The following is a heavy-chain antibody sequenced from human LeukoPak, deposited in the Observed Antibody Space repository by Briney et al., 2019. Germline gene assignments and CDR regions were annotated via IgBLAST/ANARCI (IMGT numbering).Heavy chain of an antibody. Sequence: GGSLRLSCAASGFTFSSYSMNWVRQAPGKGLEWVSSISSSSSYIYYADSVKGRFTISRDNAKNSLYLQMNSLRAEDTAVYYCARVGPLGSAYIDYWGQGTLVTVSS. J-gene: IGHJ4*02. CDR3: ARVGPLGSAYIDY. V-gene: IGHV3-21*01. CDR1: GFTFSSYS. D-gene: IGHD3-10*01. CDR2: ISSSSSYI.